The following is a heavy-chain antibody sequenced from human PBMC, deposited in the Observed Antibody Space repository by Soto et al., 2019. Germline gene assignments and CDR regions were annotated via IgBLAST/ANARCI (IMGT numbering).Heavy chain of an antibody. V-gene: IGHV5-51*01. J-gene: IGHJ6*03. CDR2: IYPGDSDT. D-gene: IGHD6-13*01. CDR1: GYSFTSYW. Sequence: EVQLVQSGAEVKKPGESLKISCKGSGYSFTSYWIGWVRQIPGKGLEWMGIIYPGDSDTRYSPSFQGQVTISADKSISTAYLQWSSLKASDTAMYYCARHQSGSSWYRFPRGGLYYYYYMDVWGKGTTVTVSS. CDR3: ARHQSGSSWYRFPRGGLYYYYYMDV.